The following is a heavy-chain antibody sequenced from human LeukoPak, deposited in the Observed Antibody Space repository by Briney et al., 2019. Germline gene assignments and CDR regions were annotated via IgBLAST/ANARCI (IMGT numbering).Heavy chain of an antibody. V-gene: IGHV1-8*03. J-gene: IGHJ4*02. CDR3: ARTTSFTASGYDC. CDR1: GYTFTNYH. Sequence: VASVKVSCKASGYTFTNYHINWVRQAPGQGLEWMGWMSPNTGDSGYAQKFQGRVTITRDTSISTSYMELRSLRSDDTAVYFCARTTSFTASGYDCWGQGTLVTVSS. D-gene: IGHD6-25*01. CDR2: MSPNTGDS.